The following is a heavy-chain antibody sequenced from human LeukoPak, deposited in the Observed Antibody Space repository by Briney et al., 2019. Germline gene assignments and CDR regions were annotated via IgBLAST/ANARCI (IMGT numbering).Heavy chain of an antibody. CDR2: IKQDGNEK. J-gene: IGHJ3*02. Sequence: GGSLRLSCAASGFTFSSCWMTWVRQAPGKGLEWVVNIKQDGNEKYYVDSVKGRFSISRDNAKNSVYLQMNSLRAEDTAVYYCARAERFLEWDDAFDIWGQGTMVTVSS. CDR1: GFTFSSCW. V-gene: IGHV3-7*02. CDR3: ARAERFLEWDDAFDI. D-gene: IGHD3-3*01.